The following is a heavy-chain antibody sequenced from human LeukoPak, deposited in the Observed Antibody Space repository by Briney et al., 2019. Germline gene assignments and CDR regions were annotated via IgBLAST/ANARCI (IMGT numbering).Heavy chain of an antibody. CDR2: IYTSGST. D-gene: IGHD6-6*01. CDR1: GGSISSSSYY. J-gene: IGHJ5*02. V-gene: IGHV4-61*02. Sequence: SETLSLTCTVSGGSISSSSYYWGWIRQPAGKGLEWIGRIYTSGSTNYNPSLKSRVTISVDTSKNQFSLKLSSVTAADTAVYYCARDKQLEGNWFDPWGQGTLVTVSS. CDR3: ARDKQLEGNWFDP.